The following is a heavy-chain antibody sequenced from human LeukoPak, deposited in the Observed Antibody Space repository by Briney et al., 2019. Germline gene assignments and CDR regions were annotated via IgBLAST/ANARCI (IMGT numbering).Heavy chain of an antibody. CDR2: INHSGST. D-gene: IGHD6-13*01. CDR1: GGSFSDYY. CDR3: ARAQTTAATPYYFDY. V-gene: IGHV4-34*01. Sequence: SETLSLTCAVYGGSFSDYYWGWIRQPPGKALEWNGEINHSGSTNYNPSLKSRVTISVDTSKNQFSLRLSSLTAADAAVYYCARAQTTAATPYYFDYWGQGTLVTVSS. J-gene: IGHJ4*02.